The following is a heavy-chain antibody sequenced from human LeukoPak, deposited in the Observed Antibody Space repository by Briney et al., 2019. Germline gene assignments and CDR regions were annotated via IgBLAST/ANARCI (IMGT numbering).Heavy chain of an antibody. CDR2: IYFSGST. Sequence: PSETLSLTCTVSGGSIRSYYWSWIRQPPGKGLEWIGYIYFSGSTSYNPSLKSRVTISVDRSKNQFSLKLSSVAAADTAVYYCARSYDTNFDYWAREPWSPSPQ. D-gene: IGHD3-3*01. V-gene: IGHV4-59*01. CDR1: GGSIRSYY. J-gene: IGHJ4*02. CDR3: ARSYDTNFDY.